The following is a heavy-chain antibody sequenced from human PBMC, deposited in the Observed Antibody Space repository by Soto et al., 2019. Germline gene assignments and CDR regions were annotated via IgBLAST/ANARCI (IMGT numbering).Heavy chain of an antibody. V-gene: IGHV3-23*01. Sequence: EVQLLESGGGLIQPGGYLRLSCVASGFTFRSYAMSWVRRAPGKGLEWVSAISGSGGTSYFADSVRGRFTISRDNSNNTLFLHLSNLRVEDTADYFCAKGRGSSWNDDYWGPVTLVT. CDR3: AKGRGSSWNDDY. CDR2: ISGSGGTS. J-gene: IGHJ4*02. D-gene: IGHD6-13*01. CDR1: GFTFRSYA.